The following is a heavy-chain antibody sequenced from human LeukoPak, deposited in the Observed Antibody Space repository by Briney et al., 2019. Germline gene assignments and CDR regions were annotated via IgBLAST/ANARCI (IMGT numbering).Heavy chain of an antibody. D-gene: IGHD6-13*01. V-gene: IGHV3-7*01. CDR2: IKQDGNEK. CDR3: ARDPSYSSSWYRMGYYYMDV. Sequence: GGSLRLSCAASGFRFNTYWMSWVRQAPGKGLEWVANIKQDGNEKYYADSVKGRFTISRDNAKNSLYLQMNSLRAEDTAVYYCARDPSYSSSWYRMGYYYMDVWGKGTTVTIS. J-gene: IGHJ6*03. CDR1: GFRFNTYW.